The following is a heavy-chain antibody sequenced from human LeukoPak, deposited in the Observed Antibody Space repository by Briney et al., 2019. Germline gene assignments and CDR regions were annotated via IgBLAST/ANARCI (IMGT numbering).Heavy chain of an antibody. Sequence: GASVKVSCKASGGTFSSYAISWVRQAPGQGLEWMGWINPNSGGTNYAQKFQGRVTMTRDTSISTAYMELSRLRSDDTAVYYCARGERSSSSQWVYYYYGMDVWGQGTTVTVSS. CDR1: GGTFSSYA. D-gene: IGHD6-6*01. CDR3: ARGERSSSSQWVYYYYGMDV. J-gene: IGHJ6*02. V-gene: IGHV1-2*02. CDR2: INPNSGGT.